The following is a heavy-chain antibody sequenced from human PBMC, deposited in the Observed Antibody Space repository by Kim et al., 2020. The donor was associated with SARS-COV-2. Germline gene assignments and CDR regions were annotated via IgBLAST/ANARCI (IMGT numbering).Heavy chain of an antibody. V-gene: IGHV1-46*01. CDR3: ARGPQDDSSGYYFDY. D-gene: IGHD3-22*01. J-gene: IGHJ4*02. Sequence: QKFQGRVTMTRDTSTSTVYMELSSLRSEDTAVYYCARGPQDDSSGYYFDYWGQGTLVTVSS.